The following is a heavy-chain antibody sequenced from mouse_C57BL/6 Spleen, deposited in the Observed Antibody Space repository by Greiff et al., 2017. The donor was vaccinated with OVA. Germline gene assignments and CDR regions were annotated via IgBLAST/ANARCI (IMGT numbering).Heavy chain of an antibody. CDR3: ARGTDGSPSYAMDY. J-gene: IGHJ4*01. D-gene: IGHD1-1*01. CDR2: ISDGGSYT. V-gene: IGHV5-4*01. Sequence: EVHLVESGGGLVKPGGSLKLSCAASGFTFSSYAMSWVRQTPEKRLEWVATISDGGSYTYYPDNVKGRFTISRDNAKNNLYLQMSHLKSEDTAMYYCARGTDGSPSYAMDYWGQGTSVTVSS. CDR1: GFTFSSYA.